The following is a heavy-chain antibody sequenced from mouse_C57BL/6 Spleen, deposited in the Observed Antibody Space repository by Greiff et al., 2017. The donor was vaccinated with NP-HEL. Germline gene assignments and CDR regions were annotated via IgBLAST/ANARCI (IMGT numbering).Heavy chain of an antibody. V-gene: IGHV1-85*01. D-gene: IGHD2-10*02. CDR1: GYTFTSYD. Sequence: VQLQQSGPELVKPGASVKLSCKASGYTFTSYDMNWVKQRPGQGLEWIGWINPRDGSTKYNEKFKGKATLTVDKSSSTAYMELNSLTSEDSAVYCWARYVWYLDYWGQGTMLTVSA. CDR3: ARYVWYLDY. CDR2: INPRDGST. J-gene: IGHJ2*01.